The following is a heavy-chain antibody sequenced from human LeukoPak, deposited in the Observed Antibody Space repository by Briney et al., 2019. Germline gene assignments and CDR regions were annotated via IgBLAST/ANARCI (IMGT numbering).Heavy chain of an antibody. CDR3: ARLTKGRYFDYIFDY. Sequence: SETLSLTCTVSGGSVSNTDFYWGWIRQPPGKGLRWIGNIYYSGSTYYNPSLNSRVTMSVDTSKNQFSLKMTSVTAADTAVYYCARLTKGRYFDYIFDYWGQGTLFTVSS. CDR1: GGSVSNTDFY. CDR2: IYYSGST. D-gene: IGHD3-9*01. J-gene: IGHJ4*02. V-gene: IGHV4-39*01.